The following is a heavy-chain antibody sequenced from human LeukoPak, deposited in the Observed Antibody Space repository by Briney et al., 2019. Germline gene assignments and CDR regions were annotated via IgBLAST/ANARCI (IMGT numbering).Heavy chain of an antibody. J-gene: IGHJ4*02. Sequence: SETLSLTCTVSGGSISSSSYSWGWIRQPPGKGLEWIGSIYYSGTTYYNPSLKSRVTISVDTAKIQFSLKLSSVAATDTAVYFCARLRFDFWSGYTHPYFGYWGQGTLVTVSS. D-gene: IGHD3-3*01. CDR2: IYYSGTT. V-gene: IGHV4-39*01. CDR3: ARLRFDFWSGYTHPYFGY. CDR1: GGSISSSSYS.